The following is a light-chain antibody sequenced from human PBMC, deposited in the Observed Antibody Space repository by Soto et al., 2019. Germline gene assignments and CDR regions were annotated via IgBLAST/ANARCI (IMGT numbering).Light chain of an antibody. Sequence: EIVLTQSPGTLSLSPGERATLSCRASQGVTSSYLAGYQQKPGQAPRLLIYGASIRPTGIPDRFSGSGSGTDFTLAISRLEPEEFAGYYCQQYDSSPLTFGGGTKVESK. J-gene: IGKJ4*01. V-gene: IGKV3-20*01. CDR1: QGVTSSY. CDR2: GAS. CDR3: QQYDSSPLT.